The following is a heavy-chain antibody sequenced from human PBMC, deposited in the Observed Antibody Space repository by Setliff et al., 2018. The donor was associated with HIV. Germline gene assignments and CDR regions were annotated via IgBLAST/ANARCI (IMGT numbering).Heavy chain of an antibody. J-gene: IGHJ2*01. CDR1: GFTFSSYT. CDR2: ISSRSTYI. CDR3: ARQNMVRGSWYFDL. Sequence: PGGSLRLSCAASGFTFSSYTMNWVRQAPGKGLEWVSSISSRSTYIYYADSVKGRFTISRDSAKNSLFLQMNSLRAEDTAVCYCARQNMVRGSWYFDLWGRGTLVTVSS. D-gene: IGHD3-10*01. V-gene: IGHV3-21*01.